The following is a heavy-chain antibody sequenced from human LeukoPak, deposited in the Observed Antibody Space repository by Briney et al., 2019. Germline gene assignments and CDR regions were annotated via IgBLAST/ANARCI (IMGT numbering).Heavy chain of an antibody. Sequence: SETLSLTCAVYGRSFSGYYWTWIRQPPGKGLEWIGEISHSGTTNYNPSLKSRVTISVDTSKNQFSLRLTSVTAADTAVYYCARGADTYWGQGTLVAVSS. J-gene: IGHJ4*02. CDR2: ISHSGTT. CDR1: GRSFSGYY. D-gene: IGHD5-18*01. V-gene: IGHV4-34*01. CDR3: ARGADTY.